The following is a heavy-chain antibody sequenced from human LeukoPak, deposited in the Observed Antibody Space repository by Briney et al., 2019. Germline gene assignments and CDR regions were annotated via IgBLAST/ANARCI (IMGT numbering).Heavy chain of an antibody. D-gene: IGHD6-6*01. CDR3: ASPYSSSSSGGY. J-gene: IGHJ4*02. V-gene: IGHV4-34*01. CDR1: GGSFSGYY. Sequence: SETLSLTCAVYGGSFSGYYWSWIRQPPGKGLEWIGEINHSGSTNYNPSLKSRVTISADTSKNQFSLRLSSVTAADTAVYYCASPYSSSSSGGYWGQGALVTVSS. CDR2: INHSGST.